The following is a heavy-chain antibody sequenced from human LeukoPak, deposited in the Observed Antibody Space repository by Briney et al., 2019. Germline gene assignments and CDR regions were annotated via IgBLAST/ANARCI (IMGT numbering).Heavy chain of an antibody. J-gene: IGHJ4*02. CDR2: IYYDGTNR. V-gene: IGHV3-33*01. CDR1: GFSFSNFG. Sequence: GGSLRLSRTASGFSFSNFGMHWVRQAPGKGLEWVTLIYYDGTNRYYADSVKGRFTVSRDNSNNTVYLQLNSLRVEDTAVYYCARQTTVATDFWGQGTLVTVSS. CDR3: ARQTTVATDF. D-gene: IGHD4-23*01.